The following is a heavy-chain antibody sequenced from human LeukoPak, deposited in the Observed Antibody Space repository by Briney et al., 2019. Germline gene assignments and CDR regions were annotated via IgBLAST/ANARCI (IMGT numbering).Heavy chain of an antibody. CDR3: AKDSVTGYFDY. Sequence: GGSLRLSCAASGFTFSSYSMNWVRQAPGKGLEWVAVISYDGSNKYYADSVKGRFTISRDNSKNTLYLQMNSLRAEDTAVYYCAKDSVTGYFDYWGQGTLVTVSS. D-gene: IGHD2-8*02. CDR2: ISYDGSNK. V-gene: IGHV3-30*18. J-gene: IGHJ4*02. CDR1: GFTFSSYS.